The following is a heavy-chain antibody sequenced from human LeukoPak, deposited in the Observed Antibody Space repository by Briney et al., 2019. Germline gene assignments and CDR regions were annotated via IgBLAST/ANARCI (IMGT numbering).Heavy chain of an antibody. CDR2: MSYSGST. J-gene: IGHJ2*01. CDR3: ARRGRISFSLYWYFPL. D-gene: IGHD3-3*02. V-gene: IGHV4-61*01. CDR1: GGSVSSGSYY. Sequence: SETLSLTCTVPGGSVSSGSYYWSWIRQPPGKGLEWIGYMSYSGSTNYSPSLESRVTISVDTSKNQFSLKLSSVTDADTAVYHCARRGRISFSLYWYFPLWGRGTLVTVSS.